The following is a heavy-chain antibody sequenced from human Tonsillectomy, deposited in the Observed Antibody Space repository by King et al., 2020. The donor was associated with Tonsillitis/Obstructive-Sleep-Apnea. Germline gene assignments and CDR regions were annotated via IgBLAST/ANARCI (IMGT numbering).Heavy chain of an antibody. Sequence: EQLVQSGAEVKKPGESLKISCKGSGYTFTNYWIGWVRQMPGKGLEWIGVIYPGDSDTRYSPSFQGHVTMSADKSNSTAYLQWSTLKASDTAMYYCARWQFYTAMATYYFDYWGQGALVTVSS. D-gene: IGHD5-18*01. CDR3: ARWQFYTAMATYYFDY. J-gene: IGHJ4*02. CDR2: IYPGDSDT. V-gene: IGHV5-51*01. CDR1: GYTFTNYW.